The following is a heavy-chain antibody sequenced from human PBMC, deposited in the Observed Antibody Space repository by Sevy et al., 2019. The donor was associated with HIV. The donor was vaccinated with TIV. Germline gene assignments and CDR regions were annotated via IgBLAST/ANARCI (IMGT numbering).Heavy chain of an antibody. CDR2: ISSSSSPI. CDR1: GFTFSDYS. Sequence: LSLTCAASGFTFSDYSMNWVRQAPGKRLEWVSYISSSSSPIYYADSVKGRFTISRDNAKNSLYLQMNSLRDEDTAVYYCARNGDYDYWGQGTLVTVSS. D-gene: IGHD4-17*01. CDR3: ARNGDYDY. V-gene: IGHV3-48*02. J-gene: IGHJ4*02.